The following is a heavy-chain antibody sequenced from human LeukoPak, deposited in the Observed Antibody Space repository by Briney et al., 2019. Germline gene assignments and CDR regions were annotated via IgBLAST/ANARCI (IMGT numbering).Heavy chain of an antibody. CDR3: ARGVAGSLGAFDI. J-gene: IGHJ3*02. V-gene: IGHV4-38-2*02. CDR1: GYSISSGYY. CDR2: VYHVGTT. D-gene: IGHD6-19*01. Sequence: SETLSLTCTVSGYSISSGYYWGWIRQPPGKGLEWIVVYHVGTTDYNPSLRSRVTISVDGSKNQMSLTLRSVAAEDTAMYYCARGVAGSLGAFDIWGQGTMVTVSS.